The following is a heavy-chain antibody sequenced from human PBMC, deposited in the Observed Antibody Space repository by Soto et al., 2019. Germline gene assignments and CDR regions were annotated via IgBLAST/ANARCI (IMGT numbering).Heavy chain of an antibody. CDR2: IRSKTHNHAT. J-gene: IGHJ1*01. V-gene: IGHV3-73*02. D-gene: IGHD3-22*01. Sequence: EVQLVESGGGVVQPGGSLKLSCAASGFSFSGSAMHWVRQASGKGLEWVGRIRSKTHNHATPYAASVEGRFTISRDDSTNTAYLQMNSLKTEDTAVYYCTRQGRGQGRDYFDNPVDSAAIDQWGQGTMVTVSS. CDR1: GFSFSGSA. CDR3: TRQGRGQGRDYFDNPVDSAAIDQ.